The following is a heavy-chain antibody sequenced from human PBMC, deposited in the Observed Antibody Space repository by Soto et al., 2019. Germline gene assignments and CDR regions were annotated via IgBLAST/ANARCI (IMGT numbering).Heavy chain of an antibody. D-gene: IGHD6-6*01. CDR1: GASISSGDHY. CDR2: IYSSGST. V-gene: IGHV4-30-4*01. CDR3: ASSPPKDDVDI. J-gene: IGHJ3*02. Sequence: QGQLQESGPGVVRPSQTLSLTCTVSGASISSGDHYWTWIRQPPGKGLEWIGYIYSSGSTFYNPSLYSRVTMSIDMSKSQFSLNLRSVTAADTAVYYCASSPPKDDVDIWGQGTMVIVSS.